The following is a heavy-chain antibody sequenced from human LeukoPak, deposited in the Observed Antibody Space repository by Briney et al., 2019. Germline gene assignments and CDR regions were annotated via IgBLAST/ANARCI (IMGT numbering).Heavy chain of an antibody. J-gene: IGHJ6*03. V-gene: IGHV4-59*01. CDR1: GGSISSYY. Sequence: SETLSLTCTVSGGSISSYYWSWIRQPPGKGLEWIGYIYYSGSTNYNPSLKSRVTISVDTSKNQFSLKLSSVTAADTAVYYCAGRGGGSSWHYYYYYMDVWGKGTTVTVSS. CDR3: AGRGGGSSWHYYYYYMDV. D-gene: IGHD6-13*01. CDR2: IYYSGST.